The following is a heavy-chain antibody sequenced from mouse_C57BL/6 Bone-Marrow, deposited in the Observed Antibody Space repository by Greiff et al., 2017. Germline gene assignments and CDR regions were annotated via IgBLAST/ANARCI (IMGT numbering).Heavy chain of an antibody. V-gene: IGHV1-52*01. Sequence: QVQLQQPGAELVRPGSSVKLSCKASGYTFTSYWMHWVKQRPIQGLEWIGNIDPSDSETHYNQKFKDKATLTVDKSSSTAYMQLRRLTSEDSAVYYCARRDGSSYDYAMDYWGQGTSVTVSS. D-gene: IGHD1-1*01. CDR1: GYTFTSYW. CDR2: IDPSDSET. J-gene: IGHJ4*01. CDR3: ARRDGSSYDYAMDY.